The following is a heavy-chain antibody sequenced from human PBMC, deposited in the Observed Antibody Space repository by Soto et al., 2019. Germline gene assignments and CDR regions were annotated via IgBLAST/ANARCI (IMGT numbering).Heavy chain of an antibody. D-gene: IGHD2-15*01. CDR2: IYYTVSA. Sequence: QVKLQESGPGLVKPTQTLSLTCTVSGGSINSVAYFWSWIRQQPGKGLEWIGYIYYTVSAHYNPTLKRRAIISIDTSKSQVSLTMSSLTVADTAVYFCARDLGGGPLTGYYGVDVWGQGIKVTVSS. V-gene: IGHV4-31*02. CDR3: ARDLGGGPLTGYYGVDV. CDR1: GGSINSVAYF. J-gene: IGHJ6*01.